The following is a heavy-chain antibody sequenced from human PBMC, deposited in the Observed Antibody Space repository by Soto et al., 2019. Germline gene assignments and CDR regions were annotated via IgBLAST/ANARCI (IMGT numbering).Heavy chain of an antibody. Sequence: QVQLVESGGGVVQPGRSLRLSCAACGFTFSSYAMHWVGQAPGKGLEWVAVISYDGSNKYYADSVKGRFTISRDNSKNTLYLQMNSLRAEDTAVYYCARAGSSGCFDYWGHGTLVTVSS. CDR3: ARAGSSGCFDY. J-gene: IGHJ4*01. CDR1: GFTFSSYA. V-gene: IGHV3-30-3*01. CDR2: ISYDGSNK. D-gene: IGHD6-19*01.